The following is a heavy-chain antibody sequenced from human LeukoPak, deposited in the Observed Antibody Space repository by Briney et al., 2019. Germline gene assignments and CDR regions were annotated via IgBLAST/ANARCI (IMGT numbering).Heavy chain of an antibody. CDR3: AYAYDFWSGCGY. V-gene: IGHV3-30-3*01. Sequence: QPGGSLRLSCAASGFTFSSYAMHWVRQAPGKGLEWVAVISYDGSNKYYADSVKGRFTISRDNSKNTLYLQMNSLRAEDTAVYYCAYAYDFWSGCGYWGQGTLVTVSS. CDR1: GFTFSSYA. D-gene: IGHD3-3*01. CDR2: ISYDGSNK. J-gene: IGHJ4*02.